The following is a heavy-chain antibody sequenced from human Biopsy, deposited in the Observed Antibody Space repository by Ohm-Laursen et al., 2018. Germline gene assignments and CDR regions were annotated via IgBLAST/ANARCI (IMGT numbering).Heavy chain of an antibody. V-gene: IGHV3-23*01. Sequence: LRLSCAASGFTFKNYAMNSVRQAPGKGLDWVSSIDSSAASTFYADSVKGRFTISRDNSKNTLFLQMNSLRAADTAIYYCASDLNGDPSAFDYWGQGNPVTVSS. CDR1: GFTFKNYA. D-gene: IGHD4-17*01. CDR2: IDSSAAST. CDR3: ASDLNGDPSAFDY. J-gene: IGHJ4*02.